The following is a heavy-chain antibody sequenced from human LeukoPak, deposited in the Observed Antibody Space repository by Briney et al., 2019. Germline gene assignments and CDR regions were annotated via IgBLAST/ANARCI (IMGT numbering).Heavy chain of an antibody. J-gene: IGHJ6*02. CDR3: TRHEARTRYYYYGMDV. V-gene: IGHV5-51*01. Sequence: GESLKISCKGSGYSFSNYWIGWARQMPGKGLEWMGIIYPGDSDARYSPSSEGQVTISVDKTISTAYLQWSSLKASDTATYYCTRHEARTRYYYYGMDVWGQGTTVTVSS. CDR1: GYSFSNYW. CDR2: IYPGDSDA. D-gene: IGHD1-1*01.